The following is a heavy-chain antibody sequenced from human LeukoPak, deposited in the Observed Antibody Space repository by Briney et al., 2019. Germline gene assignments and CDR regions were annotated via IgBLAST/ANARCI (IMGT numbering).Heavy chain of an antibody. J-gene: IGHJ6*02. V-gene: IGHV3-9*01. D-gene: IGHD3-22*01. CDR2: ISWNSGSI. CDR1: GFTFDDYA. Sequence: GGSLRLSCAASGFTFDDYAMHWVRQAPGKGLEWVSGISWNSGSIGYADSVKGRFTISRDNAKNSLYLQMNSLRAEDTALYYCAKEEYYYDSSGPRGMDVWGQGTTVTVSS. CDR3: AKEEYYYDSSGPRGMDV.